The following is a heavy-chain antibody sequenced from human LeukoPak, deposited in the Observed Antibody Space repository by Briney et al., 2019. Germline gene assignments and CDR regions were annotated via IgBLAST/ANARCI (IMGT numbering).Heavy chain of an antibody. J-gene: IGHJ4*02. Sequence: PGGSLRLSCAASGFTFSSYSMNWVRQAPGKVLEWVSSISSSSSYIYYADSVKGRFTISRDNAKNSLYLQMNSLRAEDTAVYYCASFYSGSYRDFDYWGQGTLVTVSS. CDR3: ASFYSGSYRDFDY. V-gene: IGHV3-21*01. CDR1: GFTFSSYS. CDR2: ISSSSSYI. D-gene: IGHD1-26*01.